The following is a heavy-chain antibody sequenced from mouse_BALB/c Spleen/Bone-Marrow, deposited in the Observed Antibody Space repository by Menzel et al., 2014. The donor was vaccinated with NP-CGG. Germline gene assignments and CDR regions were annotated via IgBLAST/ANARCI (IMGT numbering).Heavy chain of an antibody. J-gene: IGHJ4*01. Sequence: VQLKESGAELVKPGASVKLSCTASGFNIKDTYIHWVKQRPEQGLEWIGRIDPANGNTKYDPKFQGMATITADTSSNTAYLHLSSLTPEDTAVYYCARYRYYGSSGWDYWGQGTSVTVSS. CDR2: IDPANGNT. V-gene: IGHV14-3*02. CDR1: GFNIKDTY. CDR3: ARYRYYGSSGWDY. D-gene: IGHD1-1*01.